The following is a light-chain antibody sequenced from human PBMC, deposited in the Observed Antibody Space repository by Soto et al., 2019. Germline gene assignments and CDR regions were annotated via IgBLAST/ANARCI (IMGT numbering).Light chain of an antibody. Sequence: DLVMTQSPLSLPVTPGEPASISCRSSQSLLHINGYNYLDWYLQKPGQSPQLLIYLGSNRASGVPDRFSGSGSGTDFTLKISRVEAEDVGIYYCMQALQTPLTFGGGTKVDIK. CDR1: QSLLHINGYNY. CDR3: MQALQTPLT. J-gene: IGKJ4*01. V-gene: IGKV2-28*01. CDR2: LGS.